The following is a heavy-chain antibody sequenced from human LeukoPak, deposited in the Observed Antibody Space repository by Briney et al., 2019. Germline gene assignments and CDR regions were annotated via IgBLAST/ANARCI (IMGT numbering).Heavy chain of an antibody. CDR2: IRYDGSDK. CDR1: GLIFSGHG. V-gene: IGHV3-30*02. D-gene: IGHD4-17*01. CDR3: AKAPYGDYTLDFDY. Sequence: GGSLRLSCAASGLIFSGHGMHWVRQAPGKGLEWVAFIRYDGSDKYYADSVKGRFTISRDNSKNALYLQMNSLRADDTAVYYCAKAPYGDYTLDFDYWGQGTLVTVSS. J-gene: IGHJ4*02.